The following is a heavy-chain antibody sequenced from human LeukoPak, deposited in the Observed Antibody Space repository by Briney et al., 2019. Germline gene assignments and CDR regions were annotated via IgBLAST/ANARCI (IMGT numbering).Heavy chain of an antibody. CDR2: IYHSGST. CDR3: ARDVYGGGGYSYGFDY. J-gene: IGHJ4*02. V-gene: IGHV4-61*10. D-gene: IGHD5-18*01. CDR1: GGSISSGSYY. Sequence: SETLSLTCTVSGGSISSGSYYWSWIRQPAGKGLEWIGSIYHSGSTYYNPSLKSRVTISVDTSKNQFSLKLSSVTAADTAVYYCARDVYGGGGYSYGFDYWGQGTLVTVSS.